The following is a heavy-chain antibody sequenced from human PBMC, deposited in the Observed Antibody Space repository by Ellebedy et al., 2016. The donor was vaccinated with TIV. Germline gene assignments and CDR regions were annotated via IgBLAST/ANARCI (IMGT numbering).Heavy chain of an antibody. D-gene: IGHD1-1*01. Sequence: GGSLRLSCAASEFTFSSYWMSWVRQAPGKGLEWVANIKQDGSEKSYVDSVKGRFTISRDNAENSLYLQMNSLRAEDTAVYYCARGLARDNVAYWGQGTLVTVSS. CDR3: ARGLARDNVAY. V-gene: IGHV3-7*03. J-gene: IGHJ4*02. CDR2: IKQDGSEK. CDR1: EFTFSSYW.